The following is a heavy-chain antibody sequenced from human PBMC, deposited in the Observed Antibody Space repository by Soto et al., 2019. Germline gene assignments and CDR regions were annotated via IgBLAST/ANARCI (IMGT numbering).Heavy chain of an antibody. CDR3: ASDLLNGYYYYAMHV. V-gene: IGHV1-69*12. D-gene: IGHD3-10*01. J-gene: IGHJ6*02. Sequence: QVQLVQSGAEVKKPGSSVKVSCKASGDTFSSYAINWVRQAPGQGLEWMGGIIPISGTANHAQKFQGRVTITADESTNTAYMDLSSLRSEDTAVYYCASDLLNGYYYYAMHVWGQGTTVTLSS. CDR1: GDTFSSYA. CDR2: IIPISGTA.